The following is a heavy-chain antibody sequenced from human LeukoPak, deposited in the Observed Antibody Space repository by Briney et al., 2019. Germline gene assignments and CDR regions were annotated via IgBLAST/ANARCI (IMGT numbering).Heavy chain of an antibody. V-gene: IGHV1-18*01. CDR3: ARDKVVYYDSSGYYYYYYGMDV. D-gene: IGHD3-22*01. J-gene: IGHJ6*02. CDR1: GYTFTSYG. Sequence: ASVTVSCKASGYTFTSYGISWVRQAPGQGLEWMGWISAYNGNTNYAQKLQGRVTMTTDTSTSTAYMELRSLRSDDTAVYYCARDKVVYYDSSGYYYYYYGMDVWGQGTTVTVSS. CDR2: ISAYNGNT.